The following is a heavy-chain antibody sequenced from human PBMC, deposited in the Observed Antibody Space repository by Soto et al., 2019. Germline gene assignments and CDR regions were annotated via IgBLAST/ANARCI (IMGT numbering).Heavy chain of an antibody. CDR2: IIPILGIA. CDR3: ARDLTGSQSGAFDI. V-gene: IGHV1-69*08. Sequence: QVQLVQSGAEVKKPGSSVKVSCKASGGTFSSYTISWVRQAPGQGLEWMGRIIPILGIANYAQKFQGRVTTTADKSTSTAYMELSSLRSEDTAVYYCARDLTGSQSGAFDIWGQGTMVTVSS. J-gene: IGHJ3*02. CDR1: GGTFSSYT. D-gene: IGHD3-10*01.